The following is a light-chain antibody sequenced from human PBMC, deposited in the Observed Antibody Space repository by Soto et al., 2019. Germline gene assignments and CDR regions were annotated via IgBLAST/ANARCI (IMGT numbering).Light chain of an antibody. J-gene: IGKJ1*01. Sequence: EIVMTQSPATLSVSPGDRAALSCRASQSLNGNLAWYQQKPGQSPRLLISRASTRATGIPARFSGVGSETEFTLTISSLQSEDFAIYYCQQYNYWPSFGQGTKVEIK. CDR2: RAS. CDR3: QQYNYWPS. CDR1: QSLNGN. V-gene: IGKV3-15*01.